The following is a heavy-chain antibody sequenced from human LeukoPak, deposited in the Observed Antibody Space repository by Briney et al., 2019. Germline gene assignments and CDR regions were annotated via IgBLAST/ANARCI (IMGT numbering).Heavy chain of an antibody. J-gene: IGHJ4*02. CDR2: ISYDGSNK. Sequence: GGSLRLSCAASGFTFNTFWMSWVRQAPGKGLEWVALISYDGSNKYYADSVKGRFTISRDNSKKTLYLQMNSLRAEDSAVYYCARARELLWAAFDYWGQGTLVTVSS. CDR3: ARARELLWAAFDY. CDR1: GFTFNTFW. D-gene: IGHD1-26*01. V-gene: IGHV3-30*03.